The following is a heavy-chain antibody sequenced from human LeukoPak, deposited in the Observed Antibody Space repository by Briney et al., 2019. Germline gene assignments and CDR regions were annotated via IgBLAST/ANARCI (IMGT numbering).Heavy chain of an antibody. Sequence: GESLKISCKGSGYSFTSYWIGWVRQMPGKGLEWVGIIYPGDSDTRYSPSFQGQVTISADKSISTAYLQWSSLKASDTAMYYCARHEISDCSSTSCYRGTGFDPWGQGTLVTVSS. CDR3: ARHEISDCSSTSCYRGTGFDP. CDR2: IYPGDSDT. J-gene: IGHJ5*02. V-gene: IGHV5-51*01. CDR1: GYSFTSYW. D-gene: IGHD2-2*02.